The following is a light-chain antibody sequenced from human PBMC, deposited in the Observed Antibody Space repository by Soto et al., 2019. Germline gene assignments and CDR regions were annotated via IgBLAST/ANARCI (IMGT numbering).Light chain of an antibody. CDR2: GAS. J-gene: IGKJ5*01. CDR3: QQYGSSIT. CDR1: QSVSSSY. Sequence: IVLTQSPGILSLSPGERATLSCRASQSVSSSYLAWYQQKPGQAPRLLIYGASSMATGIPDRFSGSGSGTDFTLTISRLEPEDFAVYYCQQYGSSITFGQGTRREIK. V-gene: IGKV3-20*01.